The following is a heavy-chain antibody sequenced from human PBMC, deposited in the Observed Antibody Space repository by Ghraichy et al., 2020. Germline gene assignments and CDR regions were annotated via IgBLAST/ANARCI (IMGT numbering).Heavy chain of an antibody. CDR3: ARAVEMATITEDYYYYYMDV. J-gene: IGHJ6*03. CDR2: ISSSSSTI. CDR1: GFTFSSYS. V-gene: IGHV3-48*02. Sequence: GGSLRLSCAASGFTFSSYSMNWVRQAPGKGLEWVSYISSSSSTIYYADSVKGRFTISRDNAKNSLYLQMNSLRDEDTAVYYCARAVEMATITEDYYYYYMDVWGKGTTVTVSS. D-gene: IGHD5-24*01.